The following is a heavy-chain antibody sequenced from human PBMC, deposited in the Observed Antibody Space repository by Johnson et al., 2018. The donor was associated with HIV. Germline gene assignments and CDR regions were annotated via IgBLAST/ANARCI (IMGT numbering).Heavy chain of an antibody. V-gene: IGHV3-30*03. CDR3: AGANRSPFGGVNDAFDV. CDR2: ISYDGSRS. D-gene: IGHD3-16*01. CDR1: GLTFSSYG. Sequence: QVQLVESGGGVAQPGRSLRLSCAASGLTFSSYGIHWVRQAPGKGLEWVAAISYDGSRSDYGASVKGRFTISRNNSKNILYLQMNTLKPGDTAVYYCAGANRSPFGGVNDAFDVWGQGTMVTVSS. J-gene: IGHJ3*01.